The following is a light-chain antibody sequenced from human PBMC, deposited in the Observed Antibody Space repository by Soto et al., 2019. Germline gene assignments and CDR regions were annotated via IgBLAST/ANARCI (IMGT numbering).Light chain of an antibody. Sequence: EIVLTQSPATLSLSPGERATLSCRASQSVKTYLAWYQQKPVQAPRLLIYDASNRATGIPARFSGSGSGTDFTLTISSLQPEDFAVYYCQLHYNWLYTFGQGTRLEIK. V-gene: IGKV3-11*01. J-gene: IGKJ5*01. CDR1: QSVKTY. CDR2: DAS. CDR3: QLHYNWLYT.